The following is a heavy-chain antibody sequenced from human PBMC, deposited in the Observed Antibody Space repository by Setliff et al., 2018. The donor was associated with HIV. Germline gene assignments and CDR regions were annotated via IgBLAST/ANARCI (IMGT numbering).Heavy chain of an antibody. V-gene: IGHV4-39*01. CDR2: IYYSGNT. Sequence: SETLSLTCVVSAYSISSSNYYWGWLRQPPGKGLEWIGSIYYSGNTYYNPSLKSRVTISVDTSKNQFSLKLSSVTAADTAVYHCARRVILSYGYYFDYWGQGTLVTVSS. D-gene: IGHD3-16*02. J-gene: IGHJ4*02. CDR3: ARRVILSYGYYFDY. CDR1: AYSISSSNYY.